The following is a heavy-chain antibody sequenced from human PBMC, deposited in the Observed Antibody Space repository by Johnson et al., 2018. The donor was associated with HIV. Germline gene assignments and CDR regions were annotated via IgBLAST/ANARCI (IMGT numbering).Heavy chain of an antibody. Sequence: VQLVESGGGVVRPGGSLRLSCAASAFTVSSNYMSWVRQAPGKGLEWVSLIFGGGLTYYADSVMGRFTISRDNFKNTLYLQMNSLRVEDTAVYYCAKDWDRWLQPPGDAFDIRGRGTMVTVSS. J-gene: IGHJ3*02. CDR1: AFTVSSNY. D-gene: IGHD5-24*01. CDR3: AKDWDRWLQPPGDAFDI. V-gene: IGHV3-66*02. CDR2: IFGGGLT.